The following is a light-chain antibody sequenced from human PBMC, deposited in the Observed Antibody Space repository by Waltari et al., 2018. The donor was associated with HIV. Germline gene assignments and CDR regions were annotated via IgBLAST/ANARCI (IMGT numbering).Light chain of an antibody. CDR2: DAS. V-gene: IGKV3-15*01. J-gene: IGKJ2*01. Sequence: IIMTQTPATLSVSPGERVTLSCRAGRPLAGKLAWYHQSPGQPPRLLIYDASTRAAGIPDRFSGSGSETYFTLTISSLQSEDFGLYYCHQYNDWPTFGQGTTLQIK. CDR3: HQYNDWPT. CDR1: RPLAGK.